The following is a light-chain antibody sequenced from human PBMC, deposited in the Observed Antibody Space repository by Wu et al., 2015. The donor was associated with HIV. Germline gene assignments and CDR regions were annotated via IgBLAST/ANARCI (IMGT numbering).Light chain of an antibody. J-gene: IGKJ3*01. V-gene: IGKV3D-20*02. Sequence: EIVLTQSPGTLSLSPGERATLSCRASQSVSSSYLAWYQQKPGQAPRLLIYDTSNRATGIPARFSGSGSGTGFTLTISSLEPEDSAVYYCQQRGDWPGVTFGPGTKVHIK. CDR3: QQRGDWPGVT. CDR1: QSVSSSY. CDR2: DTS.